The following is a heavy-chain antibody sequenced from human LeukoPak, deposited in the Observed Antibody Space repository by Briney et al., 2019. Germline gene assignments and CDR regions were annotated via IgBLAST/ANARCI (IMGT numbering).Heavy chain of an antibody. J-gene: IGHJ4*02. D-gene: IGHD3-3*01. CDR1: GFSLSTSGVG. CDR2: IYWNDDE. Sequence: SGPTLVKPTQTLTLTCTFSGFSLSTSGVGVGWIRQPPGKALEWLALIYWNDDERYSPSLKTRLTITKDTSENQVVLTVTNMDPVDTATYYCAHVRVRVFDYTHYFDSWGQGTPVTVSS. V-gene: IGHV2-5*01. CDR3: AHVRVRVFDYTHYFDS.